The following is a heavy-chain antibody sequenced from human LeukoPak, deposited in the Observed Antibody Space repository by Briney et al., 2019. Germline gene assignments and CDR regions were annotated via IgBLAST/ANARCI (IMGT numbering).Heavy chain of an antibody. Sequence: GGSLRLSCAASGFNVSYYSMNWVRQAPGKGLEWVSYISFSNSTLYYADSVRGRFTISRDNAKNSLSLQMNSLRAEDTAVDYCAGGGATSFDYWGQGILVTVSS. D-gene: IGHD5-12*01. CDR3: AGGGATSFDY. CDR2: ISFSNSTL. J-gene: IGHJ4*02. V-gene: IGHV3-48*04. CDR1: GFNVSYYS.